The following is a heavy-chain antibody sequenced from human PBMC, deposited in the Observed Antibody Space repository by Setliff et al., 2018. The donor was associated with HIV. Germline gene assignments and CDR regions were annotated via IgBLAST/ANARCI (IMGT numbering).Heavy chain of an antibody. J-gene: IGHJ4*02. V-gene: IGHV1-18*01. D-gene: IGHD3-22*01. Sequence: ASVKVSCKASGYTFSNYGISWVRQAPGQGLEWMGWISPYNGNTNYVQKLQGRVTITTDTSTSTAYMELRSLRSDDTALYYCARRRGYYDSSGYSYWGQGTLVTVSS. CDR1: GYTFSNYG. CDR2: ISPYNGNT. CDR3: ARRRGYYDSSGYSY.